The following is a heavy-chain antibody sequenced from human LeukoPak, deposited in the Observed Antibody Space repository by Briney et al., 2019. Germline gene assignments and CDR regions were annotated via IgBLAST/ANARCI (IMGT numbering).Heavy chain of an antibody. D-gene: IGHD1-26*01. V-gene: IGHV1-69*05. CDR1: GGTFSSYA. CDR2: IIPIFGTA. J-gene: IGHJ4*02. CDR3: ASYLGSYFDCFDY. Sequence: SVKVSCKASGGTFSSYAISWVRQAPGQGLEWMGGIIPIFGTANYAQKFQGRVTITTDESTSTAYMELSSLRSEDTAVYYCASYLGSYFDCFDYWGQGTLVTVSS.